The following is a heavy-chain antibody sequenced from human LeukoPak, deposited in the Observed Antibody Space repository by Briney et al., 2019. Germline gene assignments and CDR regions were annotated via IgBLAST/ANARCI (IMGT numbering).Heavy chain of an antibody. D-gene: IGHD6-19*01. V-gene: IGHV3-66*02. CDR2: IYSGGST. J-gene: IGHJ4*02. CDR3: ARVIEAGTVDY. CDR1: GFTVSSNY. Sequence: PGGSLRLSCAASGFTVSSNYMSWVRQAPGKGLEWVSVIYSGGSTYYADSVKGRLTISRDNSKNTLYLQMNSLRAEDTAVYYCARVIEAGTVDYWGQGTLVTVSS.